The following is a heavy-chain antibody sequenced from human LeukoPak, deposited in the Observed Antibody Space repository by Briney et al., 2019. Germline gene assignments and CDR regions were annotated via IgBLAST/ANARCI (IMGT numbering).Heavy chain of an antibody. CDR1: GGTFSSYA. CDR3: ARASDYDFWSGYFDY. CDR2: IIPIFGTA. D-gene: IGHD3-3*01. V-gene: IGHV1-69*13. Sequence: ASVKVSCKASGGTFSSYAISWVRQAPGQGLEWMGGIIPIFGTANYAQKFQGRVTITADESTSPAYMELSSLRSEDTAVYYCARASDYDFWSGYFDYWGQGTLVTVSS. J-gene: IGHJ4*02.